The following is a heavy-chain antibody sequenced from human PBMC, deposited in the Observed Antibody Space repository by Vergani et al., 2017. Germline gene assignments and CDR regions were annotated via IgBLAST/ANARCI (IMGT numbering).Heavy chain of an antibody. CDR3: ARFGSVWGNDSSGINET. Sequence: QMQLVQSGPEVKKPGTSVKVSCKASGFTFTSSAVQWVRQARGQRLEWIGWIVVGSGNTNYAQKFQERVTITRDMSTSTAYMELSSLRSEDTAVYYCARFGSVWGNDSSGINETWGQGTTVTVSS. V-gene: IGHV1-58*01. CDR2: IVVGSGNT. CDR1: GFTFTSSA. J-gene: IGHJ6*02. D-gene: IGHD3-22*01.